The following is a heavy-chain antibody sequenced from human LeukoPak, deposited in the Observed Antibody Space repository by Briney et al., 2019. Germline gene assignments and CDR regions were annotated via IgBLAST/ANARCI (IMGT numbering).Heavy chain of an antibody. CDR2: ISGSSSTI. D-gene: IGHD6-19*01. CDR1: GFNFSSYE. V-gene: IGHV3-48*03. J-gene: IGHJ4*02. Sequence: GGSLRLSCAASGFNFSSYEMNWVRQAPGKGLQWVSYISGSSSTIYYADSVKGRFTISRDNAKNSLYLQMNSLRAEDTGVYYCVISSGWKGGYYFDFWGQGTLVTVSA. CDR3: VISSGWKGGYYFDF.